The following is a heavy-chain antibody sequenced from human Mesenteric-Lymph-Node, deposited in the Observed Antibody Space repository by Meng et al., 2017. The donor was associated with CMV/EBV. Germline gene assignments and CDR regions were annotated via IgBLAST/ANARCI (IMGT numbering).Heavy chain of an antibody. V-gene: IGHV3-30*14. CDR1: GFTFSSYA. J-gene: IGHJ6*02. D-gene: IGHD3-22*01. CDR3: ARREQKYDSSGYFYVSGMDV. CDR2: ISYDGSNK. Sequence: GESLKISCAASGFTFSSYAMHWVRQAPGKGLEWVAVISYDGSNKYYADSVRGRFTISRDDSKNTLYLQMNSLRAEDTAVYYCARREQKYDSSGYFYVSGMDVWGQGTTVTVSS.